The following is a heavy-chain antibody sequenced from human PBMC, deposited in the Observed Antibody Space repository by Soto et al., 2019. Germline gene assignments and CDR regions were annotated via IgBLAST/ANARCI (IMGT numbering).Heavy chain of an antibody. V-gene: IGHV3-53*04. J-gene: IGHJ3*02. Sequence: EVQLVESGGGLVQPGGSLRLSCAASGFTVSSNYMSWVRQAPGKGLEWVSVIYSGGSTYYADSVKGRFTISRHNSKNTLYLQMNSVRAEDTAVYDCARDLMDGAFDIWGQGTMVTVSS. D-gene: IGHD2-8*01. CDR3: ARDLMDGAFDI. CDR2: IYSGGST. CDR1: GFTVSSNY.